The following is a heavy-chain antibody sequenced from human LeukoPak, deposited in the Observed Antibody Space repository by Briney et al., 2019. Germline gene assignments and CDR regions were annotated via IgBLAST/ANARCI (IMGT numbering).Heavy chain of an antibody. D-gene: IGHD3-10*01. CDR1: GFTFSDYA. CDR3: ARVPHYASGTYYKRFPLYFDY. J-gene: IGHJ4*02. Sequence: GGSLRLSCAASGFTFSDYAMHWVRQAPGKELEYVSAISSNGGSIHYANSVKGRFTISRDNSKNTLYLQMDSLRAEDMAVYYCARVPHYASGTYYKRFPLYFDYWGQGTLVTVSS. V-gene: IGHV3-64*01. CDR2: ISSNGGSI.